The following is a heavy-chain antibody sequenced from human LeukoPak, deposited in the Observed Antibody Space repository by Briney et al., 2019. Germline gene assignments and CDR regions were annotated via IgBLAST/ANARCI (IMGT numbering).Heavy chain of an antibody. CDR1: GFPFSAYE. CDR3: ARGTLYYGSENYDY. Sequence: GWSLRLSCAASGFPFSAYEMNWVRQAPGKGLEWVSYISTSGSSIYYADSVKGRFTISRDNAKNSLNLHMNSLRAEATAVYYCARGTLYYGSENYDYWGQGTLVTVSS. V-gene: IGHV3-48*03. J-gene: IGHJ4*02. D-gene: IGHD3-10*01. CDR2: ISTSGSSI.